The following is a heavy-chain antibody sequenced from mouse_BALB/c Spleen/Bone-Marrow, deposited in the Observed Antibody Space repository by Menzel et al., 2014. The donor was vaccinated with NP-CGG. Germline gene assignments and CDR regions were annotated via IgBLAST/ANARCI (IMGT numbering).Heavy chain of an antibody. CDR3: ARGYDYSSWFAY. CDR2: VNVNGDRT. V-gene: IGHV5-6-3*01. CDR1: GFTFSNYG. Sequence: EVQGVESGGGLVQPGGSLKLSSAASGFTFSNYGMSWVRQTPDKRLEMIATVNVNGDRTYHLDSVKGRFTISRDNAKNTRCLQMSSLKSEDTAMYYCARGYDYSSWFAYWGQGTLVTVSA. D-gene: IGHD2-4*01. J-gene: IGHJ3*01.